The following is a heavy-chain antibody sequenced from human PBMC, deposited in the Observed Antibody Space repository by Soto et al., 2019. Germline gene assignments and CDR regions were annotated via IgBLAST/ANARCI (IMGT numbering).Heavy chain of an antibody. CDR3: ARDQEPSTLYYDYYYMDV. CDR2: INPSGGST. V-gene: IGHV1-46*03. CDR1: GYSFTSYY. J-gene: IGHJ6*03. Sequence: ASVKVSCKASGYSFTSYYIHWVRQAPGQGLEWMGIINPSGGSTSYAQKFQGRVTMTRDRSTSTVYMEVSGLRSEDTAVYYCARDQEPSTLYYDYYYMDVWGKGTTVTVSS.